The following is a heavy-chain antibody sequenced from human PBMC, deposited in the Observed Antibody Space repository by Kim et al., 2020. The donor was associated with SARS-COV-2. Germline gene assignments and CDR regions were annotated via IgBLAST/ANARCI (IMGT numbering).Heavy chain of an antibody. CDR2: IKSKTDGGTT. Sequence: GGSLRLSCAASGFTFSNAWMSWVRQAPGKGLEWVGRIKSKTDGGTTDYAAPVKGRFTISRDDSKNTLYLQMNSLKTEDTAVYYCTTDFQSYYYDSSGTFFDYWGQGTLVTVSS. D-gene: IGHD3-22*01. J-gene: IGHJ4*02. CDR1: GFTFSNAW. CDR3: TTDFQSYYYDSSGTFFDY. V-gene: IGHV3-15*01.